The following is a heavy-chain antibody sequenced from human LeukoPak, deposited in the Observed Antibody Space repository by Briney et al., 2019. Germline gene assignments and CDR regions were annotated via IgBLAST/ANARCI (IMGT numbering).Heavy chain of an antibody. Sequence: PGGSLRLSCAASGFTFSSYSMNWVRQAPGKGLEWVSSISSSSSYIYYADSVKGRFTISRDNAKNSLYLQMNSLRAEDTAVYYCARDRDTAMEIVNWGQGTLVTVSS. CDR1: GFTFSSYS. V-gene: IGHV3-21*01. J-gene: IGHJ4*02. CDR3: ARDRDTAMEIVN. CDR2: ISSSSSYI. D-gene: IGHD5-18*01.